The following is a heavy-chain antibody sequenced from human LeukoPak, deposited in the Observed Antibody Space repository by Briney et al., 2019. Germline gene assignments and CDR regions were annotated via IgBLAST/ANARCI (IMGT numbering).Heavy chain of an antibody. CDR2: IYPGDSDT. Sequence: GESLKIFCKGSGYSFTSYWIGWVRQMPGKGLEWMGIIYPGDSDTRCSPSFQGQVTISADKSISTAYLQWSSLKASDTAMYYCARHNVDTAMVGDYWGQGTLVTVSS. D-gene: IGHD5-18*01. J-gene: IGHJ4*02. CDR3: ARHNVDTAMVGDY. V-gene: IGHV5-51*01. CDR1: GYSFTSYW.